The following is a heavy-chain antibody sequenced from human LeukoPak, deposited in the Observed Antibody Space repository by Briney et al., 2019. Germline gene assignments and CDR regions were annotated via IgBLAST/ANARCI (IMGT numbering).Heavy chain of an antibody. CDR3: ARPQYYYDSSGYSYYFDY. V-gene: IGHV5-51*01. J-gene: IGHJ4*02. D-gene: IGHD3-22*01. CDR2: IYPGDSDT. CDR1: GYSFTSYW. Sequence: RRGASLKISCKGSGYSFTSYWIGWGRPLPGKGLEWMGIIYPGDSDTRYSPSFQGQVTISADKSISTAYLQWSSLKASDTAMYYCARPQYYYDSSGYSYYFDYWGQGTLVTVSS.